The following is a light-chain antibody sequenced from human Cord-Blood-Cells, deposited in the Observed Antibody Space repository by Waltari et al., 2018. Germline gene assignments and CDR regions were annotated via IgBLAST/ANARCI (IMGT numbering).Light chain of an antibody. Sequence: EIVMTQSPATLSVSPGARATLSCRASQSVSSNLAWYQQKPGQAPRLLIYGASTRATGIPARFSSSGSGTEFTLTISSLQSEDFAVYYCQQYNNWPRTFGQGTKVEIK. V-gene: IGKV3-15*01. CDR3: QQYNNWPRT. CDR2: GAS. J-gene: IGKJ1*01. CDR1: QSVSSN.